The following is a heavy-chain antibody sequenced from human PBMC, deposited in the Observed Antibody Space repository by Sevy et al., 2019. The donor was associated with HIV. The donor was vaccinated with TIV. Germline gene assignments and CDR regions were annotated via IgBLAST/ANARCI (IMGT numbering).Heavy chain of an antibody. J-gene: IGHJ4*02. CDR1: GFTFNSYA. V-gene: IGHV3-23*01. D-gene: IGHD3-3*01. CDR2: ISGSGYRS. Sequence: GGSLRLSCAASGFTFNSYAMGWVRQAPGKGLEWVSSISGSGYRSFYADSVKGRFTISRDISRNTLYLQMNTLRAEDTAIYYCAKVPDDSWSGLWGYFDYWGQGTLVTVSS. CDR3: AKVPDDSWSGLWGYFDY.